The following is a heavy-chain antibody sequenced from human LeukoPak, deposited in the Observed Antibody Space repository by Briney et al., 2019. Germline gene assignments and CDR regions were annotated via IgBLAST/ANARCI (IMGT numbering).Heavy chain of an antibody. V-gene: IGHV3-7*03. CDR1: GFTFSSSW. Sequence: GGSLRLSCVASGFTFSSSWMSWVRQAPGKGLEWVANIKQDGSEKSYVEPVRGRFTISRDNAKNSLYLQLNSLRAEDTALYYCARDNPPDYWGQGTLVTVSS. J-gene: IGHJ4*02. CDR3: ARDNPPDY. CDR2: IKQDGSEK.